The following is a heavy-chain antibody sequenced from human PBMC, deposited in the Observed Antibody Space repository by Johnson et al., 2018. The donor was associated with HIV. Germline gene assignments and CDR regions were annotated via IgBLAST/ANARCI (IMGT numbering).Heavy chain of an antibody. V-gene: IGHV3-30-3*01. CDR1: GFTFSTYA. CDR3: ARERGAFDI. CDR2: ISYDGSNK. D-gene: IGHD1-26*01. Sequence: QVQLVESGGGLVQPGGSLRLSCAASGFTFSTYAMHWVRQAPGKGLEWVTIISYDGSNKFYADSVKGRFTIARDNSKNTLYLQMNSLRAEDTAVYYCARERGAFDIWGQGAMVTVSS. J-gene: IGHJ3*02.